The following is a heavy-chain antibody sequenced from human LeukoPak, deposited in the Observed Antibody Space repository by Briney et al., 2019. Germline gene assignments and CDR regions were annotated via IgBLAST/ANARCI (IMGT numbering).Heavy chain of an antibody. CDR2: ISGSGGTT. CDR3: AKVTMVGWYFDL. J-gene: IGHJ2*01. V-gene: IGHV3-23*01. D-gene: IGHD2-15*01. Sequence: GGSLRLSCAASGFRFSTSAMTWVRQAPGKGLEGVAGISGSGGTTYDADSVKGRFTISRDNAKNTLDLQMNSLRVEDTAVYYCAKVTMVGWYFDLWGRGTLVTVSS. CDR1: GFRFSTSA.